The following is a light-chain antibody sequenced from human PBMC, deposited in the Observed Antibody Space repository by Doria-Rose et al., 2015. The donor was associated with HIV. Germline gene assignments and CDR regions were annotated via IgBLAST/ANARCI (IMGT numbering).Light chain of an antibody. CDR2: DGS. CDR1: QSFSSTY. CDR3: HQYGTSWT. Sequence: EIVLTQSPGTLSLSPGERATLSCRASQSFSSTYLAWYQQKPGQAPSLLIYDGSTRATGIPDGFSASGSGTDFTLTINRLEPEDFALYYCHQYGTSWTSGQGTKVEI. J-gene: IGKJ1*01. V-gene: IGKV3-20*01.